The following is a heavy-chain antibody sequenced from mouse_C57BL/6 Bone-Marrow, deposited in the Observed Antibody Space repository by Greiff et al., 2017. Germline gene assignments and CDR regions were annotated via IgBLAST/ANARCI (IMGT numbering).Heavy chain of an antibody. V-gene: IGHV2-2*01. CDR3: ARKGGDPFAY. Sequence: QVQLQQSGPGLVQPSQSLSITCTVSGFSLTSYGVHWVRQSPGKGLEWLGVIWSGGSTDYNAAFISRLSISKDNSKSQVFFKMNSLQADDTAIYYCARKGGDPFAYWGQGTLVTVSA. CDR2: IWSGGST. CDR1: GFSLTSYG. J-gene: IGHJ3*01. D-gene: IGHD3-3*01.